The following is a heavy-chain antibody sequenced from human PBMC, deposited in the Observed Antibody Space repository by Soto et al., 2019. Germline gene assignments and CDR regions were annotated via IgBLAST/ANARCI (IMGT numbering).Heavy chain of an antibody. D-gene: IGHD3-10*01. CDR3: AGDPLGLGGNLCDP. Sequence: GGSLRLSCAASGFTFSSYGMHWVRQAPGKGLEWVAVIWYDGSNKYYADSVKGRFTISRDNSKNTLYLQMNSLRAEDTALYYWAGDPLGLGGNLCDPWGQGTLVTVSS. J-gene: IGHJ5*02. CDR1: GFTFSSYG. V-gene: IGHV3-33*01. CDR2: IWYDGSNK.